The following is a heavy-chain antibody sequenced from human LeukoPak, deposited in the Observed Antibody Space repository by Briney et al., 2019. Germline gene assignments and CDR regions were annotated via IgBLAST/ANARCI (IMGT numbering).Heavy chain of an antibody. V-gene: IGHV4-59*08. D-gene: IGHD3-3*01. Sequence: SETLSLTCTVSGGSISSYYWSWIRQPPGKGLEWIGYIYYSGSTNYNPSLKSRVTISVDTSKNQFSLKLSSVTAADTAVYYCARGPTIFGDYYYYYGMDVWGQGTTVTVSS. J-gene: IGHJ6*02. CDR2: IYYSGST. CDR1: GGSISSYY. CDR3: ARGPTIFGDYYYYYGMDV.